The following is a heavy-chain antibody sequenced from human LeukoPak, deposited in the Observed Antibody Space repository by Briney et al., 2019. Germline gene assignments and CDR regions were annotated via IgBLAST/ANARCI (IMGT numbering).Heavy chain of an antibody. V-gene: IGHV3-13*01. CDR3: VRWYGGSGLENYYYYMDV. CDR2: IGTAGDT. D-gene: IGHD3-10*01. Sequence: GGPLRLSCAASGFTFSSYDMHWVRQATGKGLEWVSAIGTAGDTYYPGSVKGRFTISRDNSKNTLYLQMNSLRAEDTAVYYCVRWYGGSGLENYYYYMDVWGKGTTVTISS. J-gene: IGHJ6*03. CDR1: GFTFSSYD.